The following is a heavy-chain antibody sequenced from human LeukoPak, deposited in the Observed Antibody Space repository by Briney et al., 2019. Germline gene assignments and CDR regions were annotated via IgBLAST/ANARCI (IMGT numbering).Heavy chain of an antibody. CDR2: IYYSGST. J-gene: IGHJ5*02. V-gene: IGHV4-31*03. CDR3: ARVGSGSFDP. CDR1: GGSISSGGYY. D-gene: IGHD1-1*01. Sequence: SETLSLTCTVSGGSISSGGYYWSWIRQHPGKDLKWIGYIYYSGSTYYNPSLNSRVTISVDTSKNQYSLKLSSVTAADTAVYYCARVGSGSFDPWGQGTLVTVSS.